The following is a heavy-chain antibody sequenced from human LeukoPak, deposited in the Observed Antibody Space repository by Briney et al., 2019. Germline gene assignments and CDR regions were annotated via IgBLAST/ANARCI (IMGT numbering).Heavy chain of an antibody. V-gene: IGHV3-21*01. Sequence: GGSLRLSCAASGFTFSSFSMNWVRQAPGKGLEWVSSIYSTTTYIYYADSVKGRFTISRDNAENSLYLQMNSLRAEDTAVYYCARLQAPLSAWYTADGYYFDYWGQGTLVTVSS. J-gene: IGHJ4*02. CDR2: IYSTTTYI. D-gene: IGHD6-19*01. CDR3: ARLQAPLSAWYTADGYYFDY. CDR1: GFTFSSFS.